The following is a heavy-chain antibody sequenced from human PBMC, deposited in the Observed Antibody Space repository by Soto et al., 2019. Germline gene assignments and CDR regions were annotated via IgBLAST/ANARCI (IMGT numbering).Heavy chain of an antibody. CDR3: ARDHYVYDILTGYGYYYGMDV. Sequence: PSETLSLTRTVTSASISSSTYYWGWIRQPPGKGLEWIGSIYYTGSTYYNPSLKSRVTISVDTSKNQFSLKLSSVTAADTAVYYCARDHYVYDILTGYGYYYGMDVWGQGTTVT. CDR1: SASISSSTYY. D-gene: IGHD3-9*01. V-gene: IGHV4-39*02. CDR2: IYYTGST. J-gene: IGHJ6*02.